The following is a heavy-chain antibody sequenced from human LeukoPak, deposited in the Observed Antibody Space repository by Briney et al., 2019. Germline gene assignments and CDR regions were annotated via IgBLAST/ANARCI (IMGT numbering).Heavy chain of an antibody. D-gene: IGHD5-12*01. CDR2: ISWNSGSI. J-gene: IGHJ4*02. CDR1: GFTFDDYA. CDR3: ARRGYTAYVHDY. V-gene: IGHV3-9*01. Sequence: GRSLRLSCAASGFTFDDYAMHWVRQAPGKGLEWVSGISWNSGSIGYADSVKGRFTISRDNAKNSLYLQMNSLRADDTAVYYCARRGYTAYVHDYWGQGTLVTVSS.